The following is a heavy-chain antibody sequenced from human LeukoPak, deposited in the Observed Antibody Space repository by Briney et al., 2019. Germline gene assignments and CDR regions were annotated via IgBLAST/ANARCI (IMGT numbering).Heavy chain of an antibody. CDR1: GGTFSSYA. CDR3: ARDRDIAYKSGAALGFYFDY. J-gene: IGHJ4*02. Sequence: SVKVSCKASGGTFSSYAISWVRQAPGQGLEWMGGIIPIFGTANYAQKFQGRVTITADESTSTAYMELSSLRSEDTAVYYCARDRDIAYKSGAALGFYFDYWGQGTLVTVSS. D-gene: IGHD3-16*01. CDR2: IIPIFGTA. V-gene: IGHV1-69*13.